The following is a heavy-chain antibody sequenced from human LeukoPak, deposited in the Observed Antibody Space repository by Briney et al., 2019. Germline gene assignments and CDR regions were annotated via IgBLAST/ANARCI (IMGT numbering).Heavy chain of an antibody. CDR1: GGSISSSSYY. D-gene: IGHD3-3*01. CDR3: ARDARGWSGFDY. Sequence: SETLSLTCTVSGGSISSSSYYWGWIRQPPGKGLEWIGSIYYSGSTYYNPSLKSRVTISVDTSKNQFSLNLSSVTAADTAVYYCARDARGWSGFDYWGQGTLVTVSS. CDR2: IYYSGST. V-gene: IGHV4-39*07. J-gene: IGHJ4*02.